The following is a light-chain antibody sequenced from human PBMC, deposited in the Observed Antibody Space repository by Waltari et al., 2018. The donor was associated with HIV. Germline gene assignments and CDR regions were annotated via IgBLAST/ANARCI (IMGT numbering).Light chain of an antibody. Sequence: QSVLTQPPSVSAAPGQTVTISCSGSSSIIAYNYVSWYQQLPGIVPKVLIYDSNKRASGIPDRFSGSKSDTSATLGITGLQTGDEADYYCGTWDATLNTYVFGSGTKVTVL. CDR1: SSIIAYNY. CDR3: GTWDATLNTYV. V-gene: IGLV1-51*01. J-gene: IGLJ1*01. CDR2: DSN.